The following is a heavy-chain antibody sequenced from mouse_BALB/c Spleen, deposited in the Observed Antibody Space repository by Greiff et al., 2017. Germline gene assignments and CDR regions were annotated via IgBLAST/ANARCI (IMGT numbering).Heavy chain of an antibody. CDR3: ASDYYGSSYGWFAY. J-gene: IGHJ3*01. CDR1: GFSLTSYG. Sequence: VKLMESGPGLVAPSQSLSITCTVSGFSLTSYGVHWVRQPPGKGLEWLGVIWAGGSTNYNSALMSRLSISKDNSKSQVFLKMNSLQTDDTAMYYCASDYYGSSYGWFAYWGQGTLVTVSA. V-gene: IGHV2-9*02. CDR2: IWAGGST. D-gene: IGHD1-1*01.